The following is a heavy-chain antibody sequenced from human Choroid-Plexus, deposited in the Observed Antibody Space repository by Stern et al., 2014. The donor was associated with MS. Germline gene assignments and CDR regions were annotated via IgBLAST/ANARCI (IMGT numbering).Heavy chain of an antibody. CDR1: GFTFSNFG. CDR3: AKDRQWSTYFFDY. V-gene: IGHV3-30*18. D-gene: IGHD2-15*01. Sequence: VQLEESGGGVAQPGRPLMLSCAASGFTFSNFGMHWVRQAPGKGLEWVALISYDGSDKYYADSVKGRFTIFRDNSKNTLYMHMNSLRAEDTAVYYCAKDRQWSTYFFDYWGQGSLVTVSS. CDR2: ISYDGSDK. J-gene: IGHJ4*02.